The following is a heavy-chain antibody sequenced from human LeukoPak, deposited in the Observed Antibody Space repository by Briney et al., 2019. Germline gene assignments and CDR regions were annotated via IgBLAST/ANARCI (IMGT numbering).Heavy chain of an antibody. V-gene: IGHV3-15*01. D-gene: IGHD1-26*01. J-gene: IGHJ3*02. Sequence: XXXSGFTXXNAWMSWVRQAPGKGLEWVGRIKSKTDGGTTDYAAPVKGRFTISRDDSKNTAYLQMNSLKTEDKAVXXXXXXXXXXXXYXEIGDGFDIWGQGTMVTVSS. CDR1: GFTXXNAW. CDR3: XXXXXXXXXYXEIGDGFDI. CDR2: IKSKTDGGTT.